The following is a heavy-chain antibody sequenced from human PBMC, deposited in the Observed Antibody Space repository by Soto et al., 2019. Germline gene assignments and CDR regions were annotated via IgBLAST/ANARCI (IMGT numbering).Heavy chain of an antibody. CDR3: ARGKDGSKSNWFDP. CDR2: ISSTSNII. CDR1: GFTFHIYS. V-gene: IGHV3-48*02. J-gene: IGHJ5*02. Sequence: EVQLVESGGGLVQPGGSLRLSCAASGFTFHIYSMNWVRQAPGKGVEWVSYISSTSNIIYYADSVKGRFTISRDNAKNSLYLQMNSLRDDDTAVYYCARGKDGSKSNWFDPWGQGALVTVSS. D-gene: IGHD5-12*01.